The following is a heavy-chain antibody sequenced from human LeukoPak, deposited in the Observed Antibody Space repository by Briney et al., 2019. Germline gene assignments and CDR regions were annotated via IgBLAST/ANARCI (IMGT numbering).Heavy chain of an antibody. CDR2: IYYTGST. CDR3: ARRSGSAYYL. V-gene: IGHV4-61*05. J-gene: IGHJ5*02. D-gene: IGHD3-22*01. CDR1: GGSISSSSYY. Sequence: SETLSLTCTVSGGSISSSSYYWSWIRQPPGKGLEWIGNIYYTGSTNYNPSLKSRVTISLDTSKNQFSLNLSSVTAADTAVYYCARRSGSAYYLWGQGTLVTVSS.